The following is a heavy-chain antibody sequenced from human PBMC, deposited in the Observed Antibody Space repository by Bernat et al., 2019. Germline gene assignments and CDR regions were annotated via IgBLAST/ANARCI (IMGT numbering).Heavy chain of an antibody. CDR3: ARAYTIFGVVPYWY. J-gene: IGHJ4*02. D-gene: IGHD3-3*01. Sequence: EVQLVESGGGLVKPGGSLRLSCAASGFTFSSYSMNWVRQAPGKGLEWVSSISSSSSYIYYAASVKGRFTISRDNAKNSLYLQMNSLRAEDTAVYYCARAYTIFGVVPYWYWGQGTLVTVSS. V-gene: IGHV3-21*01. CDR1: GFTFSSYS. CDR2: ISSSSSYI.